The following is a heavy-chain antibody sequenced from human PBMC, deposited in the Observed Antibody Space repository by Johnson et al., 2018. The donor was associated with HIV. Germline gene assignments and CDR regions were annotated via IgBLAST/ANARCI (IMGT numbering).Heavy chain of an antibody. Sequence: QVQLVESGGGLVQPGGSPRLSCAASGFTFSSFGMHWVRQAPGKGLEWVAFIRYDGSYKYYADSVKGRFTISRDNSKNTLYLKMNSLKADDTAVYYCAKDLGLQFLEWSTPPADAFDDWGQGTMVTVSS. J-gene: IGHJ3*01. CDR2: IRYDGSYK. V-gene: IGHV3-30*02. D-gene: IGHD3-3*01. CDR1: GFTFSSFG. CDR3: AKDLGLQFLEWSTPPADAFDD.